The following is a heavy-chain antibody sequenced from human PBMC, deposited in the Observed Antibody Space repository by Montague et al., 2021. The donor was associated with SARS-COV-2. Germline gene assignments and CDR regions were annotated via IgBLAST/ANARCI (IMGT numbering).Heavy chain of an antibody. Sequence: TLSLTCTVYGGSIRSGSYYWSWIRQPAGEGLEWIVRIYSSGSTNYNPSLKSRVTMSVDTSKNQFSLKVSSVTAADTAVYYCARDYGDYSYYYGLDVWGQGTTVTVSS. V-gene: IGHV4-61*02. D-gene: IGHD4-17*01. CDR2: IYSSGST. CDR1: GGSIRSGSYY. J-gene: IGHJ6*02. CDR3: ARDYGDYSYYYGLDV.